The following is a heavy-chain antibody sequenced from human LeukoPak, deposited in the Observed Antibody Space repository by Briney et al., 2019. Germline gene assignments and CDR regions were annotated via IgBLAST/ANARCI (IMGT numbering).Heavy chain of an antibody. CDR3: ARDKSLWFGELLGPIDY. CDR1: GFTFSSYW. Sequence: GGSLRFSCAASGFTFSSYWMSWVRQAPGKGLEWVANIKQDGSEKYYVDSVKGRFTIPRDNAKNSLYLQMNSLRAEDTAVYYCARDKSLWFGELLGPIDYWGQGTLVTVSS. D-gene: IGHD3-10*01. V-gene: IGHV3-7*01. J-gene: IGHJ4*02. CDR2: IKQDGSEK.